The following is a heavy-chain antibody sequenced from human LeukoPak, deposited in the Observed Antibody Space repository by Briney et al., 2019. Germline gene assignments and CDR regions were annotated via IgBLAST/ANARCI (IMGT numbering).Heavy chain of an antibody. CDR3: ARGAPYYYYYYMDV. CDR1: GYTFTNHW. J-gene: IGHJ6*03. V-gene: IGHV5-51*01. CDR2: IYAGDSEN. Sequence: GESLKISCKSSGYTFTNHWIGWVRQMPGKGLEWMGIIYAGDSENRYSPSFEGQVTISADKSISTAYLQWSSLKASDTAMYYCARGAPYYYYYYMDVWGKGTTVTVSS.